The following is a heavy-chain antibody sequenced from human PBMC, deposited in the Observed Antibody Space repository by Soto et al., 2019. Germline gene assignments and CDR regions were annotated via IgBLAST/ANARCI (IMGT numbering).Heavy chain of an antibody. CDR3: AKEWLRLDDAFDI. D-gene: IGHD5-12*01. V-gene: IGHV3-23*01. CDR1: GFTFSNYA. J-gene: IGHJ3*02. Sequence: GGSLRLSCAASGFTFSNYAMTWVRQAPGKGLEWVAAISGGGGGTYYADPVKGRFTISRDNSKNTLHLQMNNLRAEDTAVYYCAKEWLRLDDAFDIWGQGTMVTVSS. CDR2: ISGGGGGT.